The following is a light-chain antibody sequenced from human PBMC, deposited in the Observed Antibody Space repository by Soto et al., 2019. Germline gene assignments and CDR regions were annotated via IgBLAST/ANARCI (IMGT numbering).Light chain of an antibody. CDR1: QSVSSY. CDR3: QQRSSSMFT. V-gene: IGKV3-11*01. CDR2: DAP. J-gene: IGKJ3*01. Sequence: EIVLTQSPATLSLSPGERATLSCRASQSVSSYLAWYQQKPGQAPRLLIYDAPNRATGIPARFSGSGSATAFALTISSLEPEDFAVYYCQQRSSSMFTFGPGTKVDIK.